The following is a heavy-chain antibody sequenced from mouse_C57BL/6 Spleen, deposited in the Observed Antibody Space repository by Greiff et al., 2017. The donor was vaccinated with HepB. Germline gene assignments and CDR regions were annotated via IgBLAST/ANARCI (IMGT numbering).Heavy chain of an antibody. CDR2: FYPGSGSI. J-gene: IGHJ4*01. CDR3: ARHERPVTTVVARYAMDY. D-gene: IGHD1-1*01. V-gene: IGHV1-62-2*01. Sequence: VKLVESGAELVKPGASVKLSCKASGYTFTEYTIHWVKQRSGQGLEWIGWFYPGSGSIKYNEKFKDKATLTADKSSSTVYMELSRLTSEDSAVYFCARHERPVTTVVARYAMDYWGQGTSVTVSS. CDR1: GYTFTEYT.